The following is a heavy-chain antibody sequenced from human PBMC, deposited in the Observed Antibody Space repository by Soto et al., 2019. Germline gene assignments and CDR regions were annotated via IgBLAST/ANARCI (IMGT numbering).Heavy chain of an antibody. CDR3: ASPGYSYGYRYFVY. CDR1: GGSISSGDYY. J-gene: IGHJ4*02. D-gene: IGHD5-18*01. V-gene: IGHV4-30-4*01. CDR2: IYYSGST. Sequence: SETLSLTCTVSGGSISSGDYYWSWIRQPPGKGLEWIGYIYYSGSTYYNPSLKSRVTISVVTSMNQFPLKLSSVTAADTAVYYCASPGYSYGYRYFVYSGQATLVTVSS.